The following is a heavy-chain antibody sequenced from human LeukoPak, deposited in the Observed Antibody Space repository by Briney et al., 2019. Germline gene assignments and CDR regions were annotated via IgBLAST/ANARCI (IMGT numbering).Heavy chain of an antibody. Sequence: PGGSLRLSCTTPKFNFHNYGLTWVRQAPGKELEWVSSISGSGGSTQYAASVQGRFTISRDNAKNSLYLQMNSLKTEDTAVYYCTRATTKYSSSSGLDYWGQGTLVTVSS. CDR1: KFNFHNYG. CDR2: ISGSGGST. V-gene: IGHV3-23*01. D-gene: IGHD6-6*01. J-gene: IGHJ4*02. CDR3: TRATTKYSSSSGLDY.